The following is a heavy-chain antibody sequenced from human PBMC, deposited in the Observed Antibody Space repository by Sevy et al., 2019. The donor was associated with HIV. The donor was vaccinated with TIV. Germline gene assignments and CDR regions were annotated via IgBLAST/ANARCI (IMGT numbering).Heavy chain of an antibody. CDR1: GFSVSRNH. J-gene: IGHJ4*02. CDR2: IYSDGTT. V-gene: IGHV3-53*01. D-gene: IGHD3-3*02. Sequence: GSLRLSCAASGFSVSRNHINWVRQAPGKGQEWISVIYSDGTTQYADSVKGRFTISRDTSNNTVYLQVSSLRADDTAVYYCARRLSIAWYFDFWGQGTLVTVSS. CDR3: ARRLSIAWYFDF.